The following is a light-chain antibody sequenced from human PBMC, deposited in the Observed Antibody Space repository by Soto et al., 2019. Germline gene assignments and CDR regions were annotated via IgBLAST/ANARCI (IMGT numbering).Light chain of an antibody. CDR1: SSDVGGYKY. CDR3: SSYTSISTVV. CDR2: GVT. J-gene: IGLJ2*01. V-gene: IGLV2-14*03. Sequence: QSALTQPASVSGSPGQSITISCTGTSSDVGGYKYVSRYQQHPGKAPKLMIYGVTYRPSGVSNRFSGSKSGNTASLTISGLQAEDEGDYYCSSYTSISTVVFGGGTKVTVL.